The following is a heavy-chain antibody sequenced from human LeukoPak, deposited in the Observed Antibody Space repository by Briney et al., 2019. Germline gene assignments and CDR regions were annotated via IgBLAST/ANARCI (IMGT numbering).Heavy chain of an antibody. V-gene: IGHV3-23*01. CDR1: GFTFSSYA. CDR3: AKDRDYYLVGFFDY. D-gene: IGHD3-10*01. J-gene: IGHJ4*02. CDR2: ISGSGVTT. Sequence: GGSLRLSCAASGFTFSSYAMSWVRQAPGKGPEWVSAISGSGVTTYYADSVKGRFTISRDNSKNTLYLQMNSLRAEDTALYYCAKDRDYYLVGFFDYWGQGTLVTVSS.